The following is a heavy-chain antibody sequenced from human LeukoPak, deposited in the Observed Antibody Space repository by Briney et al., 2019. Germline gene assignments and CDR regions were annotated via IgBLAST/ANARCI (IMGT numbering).Heavy chain of an antibody. Sequence: SETLSLTCTVSGGAISSSSNYWGWIRQPPGKGLEWIGSIYYSGTTYYNPSLKSRVTISVDTSKNHFSLKLSSVTAADTAVYYCAREYQLTYYYYYYMDVWGKGTTVTVSS. J-gene: IGHJ6*03. V-gene: IGHV4-39*07. D-gene: IGHD2-2*01. CDR1: GGAISSSSNY. CDR2: IYYSGTT. CDR3: AREYQLTYYYYYYMDV.